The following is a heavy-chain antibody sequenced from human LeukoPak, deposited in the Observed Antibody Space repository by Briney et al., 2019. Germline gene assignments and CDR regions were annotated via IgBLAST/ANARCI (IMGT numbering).Heavy chain of an antibody. CDR3: ARGNFYDNKGYSPELRY. Sequence: ASVKVSCKTSGYTFTSYYIHWLRQAPGQRFEWMGWGDPKSGATKYEHFQGRVTMTRDASISTAYMGLSRLTSDDTAVYYCARGNFYDNKGYSPELRYWGQGTLVTVSS. J-gene: IGHJ4*02. CDR2: GDPKSGAT. CDR1: GYTFTSYY. D-gene: IGHD3-10*01. V-gene: IGHV1-2*02.